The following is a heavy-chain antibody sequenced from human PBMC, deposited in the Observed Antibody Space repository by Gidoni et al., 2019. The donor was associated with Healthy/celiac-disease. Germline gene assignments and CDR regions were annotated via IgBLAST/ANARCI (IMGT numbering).Heavy chain of an antibody. CDR2: SSSSSSYI. Sequence: EVQLVESGGGLVKPGGSLRLSCAASGFTVSSSSMNWVRQAPGKGLEWVSSSSSSSSYIYYADSVKGRFTISRDNAKNSLYLQMNSLRAEDTAVYYCARKDYYYGMDVWGQGTTVTVSS. J-gene: IGHJ6*02. CDR3: ARKDYYYGMDV. V-gene: IGHV3-21*01. CDR1: GFTVSSSS.